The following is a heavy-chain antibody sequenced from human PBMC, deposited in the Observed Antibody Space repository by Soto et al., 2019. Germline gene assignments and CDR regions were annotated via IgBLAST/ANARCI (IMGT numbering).Heavy chain of an antibody. J-gene: IGHJ6*02. Sequence: PGGSLRLSCAASGFTFSSYAMSCVRQAPGKGLECVSSISSGANTYYTDSVRGRFTISRDNSKNSLYLQMSSLRADDTAIYYCAKASATVKSDGMDVWGQGTTVTVS. CDR2: ISSGANT. CDR3: AKASATVKSDGMDV. V-gene: IGHV3-23*01. CDR1: GFTFSSYA.